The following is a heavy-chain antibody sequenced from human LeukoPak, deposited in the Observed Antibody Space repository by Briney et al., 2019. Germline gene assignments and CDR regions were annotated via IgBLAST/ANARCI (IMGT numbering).Heavy chain of an antibody. J-gene: IGHJ4*02. CDR3: AKAGAVVVVAAKYFDY. V-gene: IGHV3-30*02. Sequence: GGSLRLSCAASGFTFSSYGMHWVRQAPGKGLEWVAFIRYDGGNKYYADSVKGRFTISRDNSKNTLYLQMNSLRAEDTAVYYCAKAGAVVVVAAKYFDYWGQGTLVTVSS. CDR1: GFTFSSYG. D-gene: IGHD2-15*01. CDR2: IRYDGGNK.